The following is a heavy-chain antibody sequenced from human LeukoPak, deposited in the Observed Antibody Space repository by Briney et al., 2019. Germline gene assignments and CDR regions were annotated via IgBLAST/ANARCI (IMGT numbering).Heavy chain of an antibody. Sequence: PSQTLSLTCTVSGDSISSVSHYWSWIRQPAGKGLEWIGRMYTSGNTNYNPSLKSRVTLSLDTSKNHFSLKLSSVTAADTAVYYCATTKTTVTTYDAFDIWGQGTTVTVSS. CDR2: MYTSGNT. CDR3: ATTKTTVTTYDAFDI. V-gene: IGHV4-61*02. CDR1: GDSISSVSHY. J-gene: IGHJ3*02. D-gene: IGHD4-17*01.